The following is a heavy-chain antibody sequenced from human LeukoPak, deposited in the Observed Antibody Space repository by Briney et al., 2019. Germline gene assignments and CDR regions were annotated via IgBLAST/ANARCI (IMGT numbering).Heavy chain of an antibody. V-gene: IGHV3-21*01. CDR2: ISSSSSYI. D-gene: IGHD1-26*01. J-gene: IGHJ4*02. CDR3: ASPIRQQWELP. Sequence: GGSLRLSCAASGFTFSSYSMNWDRQAPGKGLEWVSSISSSSSYIYYADSVKGRFTISRDNAKNSLYLQMNSLRAEDTAVYYCASPIRQQWELPWGQGTLVTVSS. CDR1: GFTFSSYS.